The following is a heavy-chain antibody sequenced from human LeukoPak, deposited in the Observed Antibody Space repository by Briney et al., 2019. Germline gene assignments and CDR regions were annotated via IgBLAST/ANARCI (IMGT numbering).Heavy chain of an antibody. Sequence: PSETLSLTCAVYGGSFSGYYWSWIRQPPGKGLEWIGYIYYSGSTNYNPSLKSRVTISVDTSKNQFSLKLSSVTAADTAVYYCARDSTWTGYFDLWGRGTLVTVSS. D-gene: IGHD2-2*01. CDR3: ARDSTWTGYFDL. V-gene: IGHV4-59*01. CDR1: GGSFSGYY. J-gene: IGHJ2*01. CDR2: IYYSGST.